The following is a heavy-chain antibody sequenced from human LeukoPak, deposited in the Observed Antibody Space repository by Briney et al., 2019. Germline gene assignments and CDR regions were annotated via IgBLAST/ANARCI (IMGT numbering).Heavy chain of an antibody. Sequence: KASETLSLTCTVSGYSISSGYYWGWIRQPPGKGLEWIGSIYHSGSTYYNPSLKSRVTISVDTSKNQFSLKLSSVTAADTAVYYCARRGDYVWGSYRIKPGNWFDPWGQGTLVTVSS. CDR1: GYSISSGYY. CDR3: ARRGDYVWGSYRIKPGNWFDP. V-gene: IGHV4-38-2*02. CDR2: IYHSGST. D-gene: IGHD3-16*02. J-gene: IGHJ5*02.